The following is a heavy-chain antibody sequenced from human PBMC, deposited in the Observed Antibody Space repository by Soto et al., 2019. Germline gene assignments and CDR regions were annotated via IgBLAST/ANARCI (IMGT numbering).Heavy chain of an antibody. J-gene: IGHJ6*02. Sequence: EVQLLESGGGLVQPGGSLRLSCAASGFTFSSYAMSWVRQAPGKGLEWVSGIGGSGGSTYYADSVKGRFTISRDNSKHTLYLQTNSLRAEDTAVYYCAKERGYNYGYDAMDVWGQGTTVTVSS. D-gene: IGHD5-18*01. CDR1: GFTFSSYA. V-gene: IGHV3-23*01. CDR2: IGGSGGST. CDR3: AKERGYNYGYDAMDV.